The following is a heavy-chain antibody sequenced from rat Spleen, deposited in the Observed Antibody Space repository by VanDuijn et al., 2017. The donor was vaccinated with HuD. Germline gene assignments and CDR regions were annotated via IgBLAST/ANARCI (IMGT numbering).Heavy chain of an antibody. J-gene: IGHJ2*01. Sequence: EVQLVESGGGLVQPGRSLKLSCAASGFTFSDYNMAWVRQAPKKGLEWVTTISYDGSSTYYRDSVKGRFTISRDNAKTTLYLQMDSLRSEDTATYFCAREAGLPFHYCDYWGQGVMVTVSS. CDR1: GFTFSDYN. CDR3: AREAGLPFHYCDY. D-gene: IGHD1-4*01. V-gene: IGHV5-7*01. CDR2: ISYDGSST.